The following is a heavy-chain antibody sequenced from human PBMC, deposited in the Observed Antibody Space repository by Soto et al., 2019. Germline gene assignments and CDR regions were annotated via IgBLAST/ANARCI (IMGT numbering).Heavy chain of an antibody. CDR2: IYYSGST. D-gene: IGHD1-26*01. V-gene: IGHV4-39*01. CDR1: GGSISSSSYY. CDR3: ARHGRYSAELDY. J-gene: IGHJ4*02. Sequence: SETLSLTCTVSGGSISSSSYYWGWIRQPPGKGLEWIGSIYYSGSTYYNPSLKSRVTISVDTSKNQFSLKLSSVTAADTAVYYCARHGRYSAELDYWGQGTLVTVSS.